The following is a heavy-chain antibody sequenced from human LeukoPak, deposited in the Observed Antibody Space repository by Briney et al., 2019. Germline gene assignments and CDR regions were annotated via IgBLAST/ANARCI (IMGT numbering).Heavy chain of an antibody. CDR2: IYYSGST. CDR1: GGSISSYY. J-gene: IGHJ5*02. Sequence: SETLSLTCTVSGGSISSYYWSWIRQPPGKGLELIGYIYYSGSTNYNPSLKSRVTISVDTSKNQFSLKLSSVTAADTAVYYCARVVAVAGSNWFDPWGQGTLVTVSS. D-gene: IGHD6-19*01. V-gene: IGHV4-59*01. CDR3: ARVVAVAGSNWFDP.